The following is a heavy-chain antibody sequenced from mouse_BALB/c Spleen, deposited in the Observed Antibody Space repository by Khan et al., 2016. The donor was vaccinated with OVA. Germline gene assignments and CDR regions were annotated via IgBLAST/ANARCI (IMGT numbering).Heavy chain of an antibody. D-gene: IGHD1-1*01. Sequence: VQLQESGAELAKPGASVKMSCKASGYTFTSYWMHWVKQRPGQALEWIGYINPSTDYTEYNEKFKDKATLTADKSSSTAYMQLSSLTSEDSAVYYCANHGSSSAWFTYWGQGTLVAVSA. V-gene: IGHV1-7*01. CDR2: INPSTDYT. J-gene: IGHJ3*01. CDR3: ANHGSSSAWFTY. CDR1: GYTFTSYW.